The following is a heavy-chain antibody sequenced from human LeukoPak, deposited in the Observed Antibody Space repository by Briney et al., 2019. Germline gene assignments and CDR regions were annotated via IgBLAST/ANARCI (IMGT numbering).Heavy chain of an antibody. V-gene: IGHV4-38-2*02. Sequence: SETLSLTCTVSGYSISSGYYWGWIRQPPGKGLEWIGSIYHSGSTYYNPSLKSRVTISVDTSNNQFSLKLSSVTAADTAVYYCARFRSLSRWFDPWGQGTLVTVSS. J-gene: IGHJ5*02. CDR2: IYHSGST. CDR3: ARFRSLSRWFDP. D-gene: IGHD2-2*01. CDR1: GYSISSGYY.